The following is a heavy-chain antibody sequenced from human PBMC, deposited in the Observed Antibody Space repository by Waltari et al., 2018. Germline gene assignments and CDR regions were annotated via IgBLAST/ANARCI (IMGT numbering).Heavy chain of an antibody. Sequence: EVQLLESGGGLVQPGGSVRLSCAASGVTFSSYAMSWVRQAPGKGLEWVSAISGIGGSTYYADSVKGRFTISRDNSKNTLYLQMNSLRAEDTAVYYCAKDRVGKIAVAGDFQHWGQGTLVTVSS. CDR2: ISGIGGST. V-gene: IGHV3-23*01. D-gene: IGHD6-19*01. J-gene: IGHJ1*01. CDR3: AKDRVGKIAVAGDFQH. CDR1: GVTFSSYA.